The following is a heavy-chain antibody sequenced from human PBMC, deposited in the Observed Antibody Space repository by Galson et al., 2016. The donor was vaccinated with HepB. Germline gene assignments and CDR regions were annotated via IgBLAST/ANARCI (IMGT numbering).Heavy chain of an antibody. D-gene: IGHD3-10*01. Sequence: SLRLSCAASGFTFSSYPMHWVRQAPGKGLEWVAVIAYDGSIKLYADSVRGRFTISRDSSKSTLYLQMDSLGPDDTAVYYCVGDAFRGIPDFFDFWGQGTLVTVSS. J-gene: IGHJ4*02. CDR2: IAYDGSIK. V-gene: IGHV3-30-3*01. CDR1: GFTFSSYP. CDR3: VGDAFRGIPDFFDF.